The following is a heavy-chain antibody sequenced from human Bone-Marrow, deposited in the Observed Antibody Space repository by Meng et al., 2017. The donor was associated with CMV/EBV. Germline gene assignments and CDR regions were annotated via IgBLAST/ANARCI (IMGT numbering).Heavy chain of an antibody. CDR2: ISWNSGWT. J-gene: IGHJ4*02. Sequence: LSLTCAASGFSFDDYAMVWVRQGPGKGLEWVSGISWNSGWTAYADSVKGRFTISRDNAKKSLYLQMNSLKLEDTALYYCAKDLGRRGEGATIDYWGQGTLVTVSS. D-gene: IGHD1-26*01. CDR3: AKDLGRRGEGATIDY. CDR1: GFSFDDYA. V-gene: IGHV3-9*01.